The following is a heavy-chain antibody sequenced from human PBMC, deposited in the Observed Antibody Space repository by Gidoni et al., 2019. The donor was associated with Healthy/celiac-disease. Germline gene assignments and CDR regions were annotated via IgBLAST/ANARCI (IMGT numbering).Heavy chain of an antibody. V-gene: IGHV1-69*09. D-gene: IGHD6-13*01. Sequence: QVQLVQSGAEVKKPGSSVTVSCKASGGTFSSYAISWVRQAPGQGLEWMGRIIPILGIANYAQKFQGRVTITADKSTSTAYMELSSLRSEDTAVYYCARASRETGDSSSWYWGQGTLVTVSS. J-gene: IGHJ4*02. CDR3: ARASRETGDSSSWY. CDR2: IIPILGIA. CDR1: GGTFSSYA.